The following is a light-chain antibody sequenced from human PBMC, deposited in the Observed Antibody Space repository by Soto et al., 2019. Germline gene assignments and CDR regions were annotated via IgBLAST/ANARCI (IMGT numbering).Light chain of an antibody. CDR2: DVS. V-gene: IGLV2-14*01. Sequence: QSALTQPASVSGSPGQSITISCTGTSSDVGGSNHVSWYQQHPGKAPKLMIFDVSTRPSRVSNRFSGSKSGNTASLTISGLQAEDEADYYCSSYATSSTLVLFGGGTKLTVL. J-gene: IGLJ3*02. CDR3: SSYATSSTLVL. CDR1: SSDVGGSNH.